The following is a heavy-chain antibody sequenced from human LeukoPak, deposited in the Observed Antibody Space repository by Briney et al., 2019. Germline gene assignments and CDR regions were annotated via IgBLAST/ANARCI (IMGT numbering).Heavy chain of an antibody. CDR2: ISYDGSNK. D-gene: IGHD6-19*01. Sequence: PGRSLRLSCAASGFTFSSYAMHWVRQAPGKGLEWVAVISYDGSNKYYADSVKGRFTISRDNSKNTLYLQMNSLRAEDTAVYYCARDGPKVAALYYWGQGTLVTVSS. CDR1: GFTFSSYA. CDR3: ARDGPKVAALYY. V-gene: IGHV3-30-3*01. J-gene: IGHJ4*02.